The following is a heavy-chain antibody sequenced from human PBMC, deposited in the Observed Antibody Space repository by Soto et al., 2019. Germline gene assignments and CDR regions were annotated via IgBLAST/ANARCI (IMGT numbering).Heavy chain of an antibody. J-gene: IGHJ5*02. CDR1: GFSFSSFA. CDR3: EQCAVLMTTSGGWCNGFDP. D-gene: IGHD2-21*01. V-gene: IGHV3-23*01. Sequence: EVQLLESGGTLVQPGESLRLSCEVSGFSFSSFAMNWVRQAPGEGLEWVSSIRGTATSYADSVKGRFTISRDNSKNTVYLQMNTLRGEDTAVYYCEQCAVLMTTSGGWCNGFDPWGQGTLVIVSS. CDR2: IRGTAT.